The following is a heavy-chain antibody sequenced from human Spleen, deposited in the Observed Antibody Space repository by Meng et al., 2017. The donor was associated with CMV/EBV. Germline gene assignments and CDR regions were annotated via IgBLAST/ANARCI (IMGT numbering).Heavy chain of an antibody. CDR3: AKGEYSSSSLGYYYGMDV. Sequence: SVKVSCKASGYTFTGYYMHWVRQAPGQGLEWMGWINPNSGGTNYAQKFQGRVTMTRDTSISTAYMELSRLRSDDTAVYYCAKGEYSSSSLGYYYGMDVWGQGTTVTVSS. J-gene: IGHJ6*02. CDR1: GYTFTGYY. D-gene: IGHD6-6*01. CDR2: INPNSGGT. V-gene: IGHV1-2*02.